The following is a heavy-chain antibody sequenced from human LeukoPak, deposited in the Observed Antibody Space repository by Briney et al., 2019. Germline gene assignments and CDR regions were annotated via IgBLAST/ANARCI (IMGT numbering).Heavy chain of an antibody. D-gene: IGHD6-19*01. Sequence: ASVKVSCKASGYTFTSYAMNWVRQAPGQGLEWMGWINTNTGNPTYAQGFTGRFVFSLDTSVSTAYLQISSLKAEDTAVYYCARGGGSGWRRYYYYYYMDVWGKGTTVTVSS. CDR3: ARGGGSGWRRYYYYYYMDV. V-gene: IGHV7-4-1*02. CDR1: GYTFTSYA. J-gene: IGHJ6*03. CDR2: INTNTGNP.